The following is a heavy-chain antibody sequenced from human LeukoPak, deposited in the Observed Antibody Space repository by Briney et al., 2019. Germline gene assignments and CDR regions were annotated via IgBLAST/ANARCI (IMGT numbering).Heavy chain of an antibody. CDR2: ISTSSTTI. CDR3: ARKGWFGQYYMDV. V-gene: IGHV3-48*01. D-gene: IGHD3-10*01. J-gene: IGHJ6*03. CDR1: GFTFSSYS. Sequence: GGSLRLSCAASGFTFSSYSMNWVRRAPGKGLEWVSYISTSSTTIYYADSVKGRFSISRDNAKNSLYLQMNSLRSEDTAVYYCARKGWFGQYYMDVWGKGTTVTVSS.